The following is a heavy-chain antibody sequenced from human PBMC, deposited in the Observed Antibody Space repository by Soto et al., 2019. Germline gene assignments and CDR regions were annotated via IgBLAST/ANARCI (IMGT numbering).Heavy chain of an antibody. Sequence: VKVSCKASGYTFTTYYMHWVRQAPGQGLEWMGIINPSGGSTTYAQKFQGRLTMTRDTSTSTVYMELSSLRSEDTAVYYCARDGRGYSSGCDYWGQGTLVTVSS. CDR2: INPSGGST. J-gene: IGHJ4*02. CDR1: GYTFTTYY. D-gene: IGHD5-18*01. V-gene: IGHV1-46*01. CDR3: ARDGRGYSSGCDY.